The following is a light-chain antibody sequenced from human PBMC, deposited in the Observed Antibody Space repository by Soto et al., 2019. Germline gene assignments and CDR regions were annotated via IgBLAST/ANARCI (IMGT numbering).Light chain of an antibody. CDR2: DAS. CDR1: QSISSW. V-gene: IGKV1-5*01. J-gene: IGKJ1*01. Sequence: IELTQSPATLSASVGDRVTITCRASQSISSWLAWFQQKPGKAPKLRIYDASTLESGVPSRFSGSGSGTEFTLTISSMQPDDFATYYCQQYNYYRTFGQGTKVDIK. CDR3: QQYNYYRT.